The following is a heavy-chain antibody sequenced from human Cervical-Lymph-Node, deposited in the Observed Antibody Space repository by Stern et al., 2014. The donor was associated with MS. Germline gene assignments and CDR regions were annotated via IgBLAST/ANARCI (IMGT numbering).Heavy chain of an antibody. CDR3: ATLGVTTGDFDP. CDR1: GGTFSSSG. Sequence: QLVQSGSEVKKPGSSVRVSCKASGGTFSSSGISWVRQAPGQGLEWMGRIIPILSITNYAQNFQGRVTITADKSTSTAYMELSSLRSEDTAVYYCATLGVTTGDFDPWGQGTLVTVSS. CDR2: IIPILSIT. J-gene: IGHJ5*02. V-gene: IGHV1-69*09. D-gene: IGHD4-17*01.